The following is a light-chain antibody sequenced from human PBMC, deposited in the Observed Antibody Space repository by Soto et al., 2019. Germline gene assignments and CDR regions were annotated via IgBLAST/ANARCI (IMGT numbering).Light chain of an antibody. CDR2: DTS. CDR1: QGIGDT. CDR3: QQYGSSPRT. J-gene: IGKJ5*01. V-gene: IGKV3-20*01. Sequence: EVVMRQSPATLSLSPGQGATLSCRASQGIGDTLAWYQHKTGQTPRILIYDTSSRATGIPDRFSGSGSGTDFTLTISRLEPEDFAVYFCQQYGSSPRTFGQGTRLEIK.